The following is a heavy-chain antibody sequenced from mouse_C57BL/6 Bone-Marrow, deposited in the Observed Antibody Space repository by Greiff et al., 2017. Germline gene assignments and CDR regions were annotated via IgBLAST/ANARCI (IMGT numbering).Heavy chain of an antibody. Sequence: EVKVVESGGGLVQPGESLKLSCESNEYEFPSHDMSWVRKTPEKRLELVAAINSDGGSTYYPDTMERRFIISRDNTKKTLYLQMSSLRSEDTALYYCARRYYDYDGPYYYAMDYWGQGTSVIVAS. V-gene: IGHV5-2*01. D-gene: IGHD2-4*01. CDR3: ARRYYDYDGPYYYAMDY. CDR2: INSDGGST. CDR1: EYEFPSHD. J-gene: IGHJ4*01.